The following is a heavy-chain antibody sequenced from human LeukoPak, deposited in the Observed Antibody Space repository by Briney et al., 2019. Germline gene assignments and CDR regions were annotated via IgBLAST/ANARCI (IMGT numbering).Heavy chain of an antibody. Sequence: ASVKVSCKVSGYTLSELAMHWVRQAPGKGLEWMGGFDVEDGEKIYAQKLQDRVTMTEDTSTDTAYMELTSLTSEDTAMYYCATDADSYSDSSGYYRFGYWGQGTLVTVSS. J-gene: IGHJ4*02. CDR3: ATDADSYSDSSGYYRFGY. V-gene: IGHV1-24*01. CDR2: FDVEDGEK. D-gene: IGHD3-22*01. CDR1: GYTLSELA.